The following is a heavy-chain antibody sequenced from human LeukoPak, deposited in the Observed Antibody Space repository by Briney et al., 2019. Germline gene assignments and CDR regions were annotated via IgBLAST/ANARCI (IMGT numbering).Heavy chain of an antibody. CDR3: ARDSTYDSSGYDAFHI. J-gene: IGHJ3*02. CDR1: GFTFSSYS. V-gene: IGHV3-21*01. Sequence: GGSLTLSCAASGFTFSSYSMNWVRQAPGKGLEWVSSISSSSSYIYYGDSVEGRFTISRDNAKISLYMQMNSLRAEDTAVYYCARDSTYDSSGYDAFHIWGQGTMVSVSS. CDR2: ISSSSSYI. D-gene: IGHD3-22*01.